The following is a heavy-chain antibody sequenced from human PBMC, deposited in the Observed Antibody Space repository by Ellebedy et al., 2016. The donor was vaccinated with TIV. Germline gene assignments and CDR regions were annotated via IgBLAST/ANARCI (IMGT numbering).Heavy chain of an antibody. CDR1: GGSISSSNYY. CDR3: TRNVKGDVWGTHRLSDS. Sequence: MPSETLSLTCTVSGGSISSSNYYWGWVRQPPEKGLEWLASIYYSGDTYYNPSLQSRVTISVDTSKNQFSLQLSSVTAADTAVYFCTRNVKGDVWGTHRLSDSWGQGTLVTVSS. CDR2: IYYSGDT. J-gene: IGHJ4*02. D-gene: IGHD3-16*02. V-gene: IGHV4-39*07.